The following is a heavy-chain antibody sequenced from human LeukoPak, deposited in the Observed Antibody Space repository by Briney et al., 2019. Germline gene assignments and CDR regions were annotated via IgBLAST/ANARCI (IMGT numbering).Heavy chain of an antibody. J-gene: IGHJ4*02. D-gene: IGHD6-13*01. V-gene: IGHV3-23*01. Sequence: PGGSLRLSCAASGFTFSSYAMSWVRQAPGKGLEWVSSISGSGGSIYYADSVKGRFNISRDNSKSTLYLQMNSLRAEDTAIYYCAKEAVAAAGPFDYWGQGTLVTVSS. CDR1: GFTFSSYA. CDR2: ISGSGGSI. CDR3: AKEAVAAAGPFDY.